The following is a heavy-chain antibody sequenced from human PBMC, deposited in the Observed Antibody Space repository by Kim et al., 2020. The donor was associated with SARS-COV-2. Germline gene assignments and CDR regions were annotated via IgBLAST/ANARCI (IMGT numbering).Heavy chain of an antibody. CDR1: GFTFSSFW. CDR2: IKHDGSER. D-gene: IGHD5-12*01. CDR3: GRGAEGRYTGYDSF. Sequence: GGSLRLSCAASGFTFSSFWMSWVRQAPGKGLEWVANIKHDGSERYSGDSVKGRFTISRDNARNSLYLQMDSLRAEDTAVYYCGRGAEGRYTGYDSFWGQGTLVTVSS. J-gene: IGHJ4*02. V-gene: IGHV3-7*01.